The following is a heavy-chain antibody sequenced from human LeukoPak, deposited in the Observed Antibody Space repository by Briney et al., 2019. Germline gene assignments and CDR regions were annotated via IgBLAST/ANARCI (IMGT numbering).Heavy chain of an antibody. CDR2: IFYSGST. CDR3: ARGGGYYYYMDV. V-gene: IGHV4-39*07. D-gene: IGHD4-23*01. J-gene: IGHJ6*03. CDR1: GGSISTSNYY. Sequence: SETLSLTCTVSGGSISTSNYYWGWIRQPPGKGLEWIGNIFYSGSTYYSPSLRSRVTISLDTSRNQFSLKLNSVTAADTAVYYCARGGGYYYYMDVWDKGTTVAVSS.